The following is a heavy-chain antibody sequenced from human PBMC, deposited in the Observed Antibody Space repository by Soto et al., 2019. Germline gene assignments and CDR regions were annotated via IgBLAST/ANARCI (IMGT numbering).Heavy chain of an antibody. CDR1: GGSISSSSYY. Sequence: PSETLSLTCTVSGGSISSSSYYWGWIRQPPGKGLEWIGSIYYSGSTYYNPSLKSRVTISVDTSKNQFPLKLSSVTAADTAVYYCARGKIRYYFDYWGQGTLVTVSS. J-gene: IGHJ4*02. CDR2: IYYSGST. V-gene: IGHV4-39*06. CDR3: ARGKIRYYFDY.